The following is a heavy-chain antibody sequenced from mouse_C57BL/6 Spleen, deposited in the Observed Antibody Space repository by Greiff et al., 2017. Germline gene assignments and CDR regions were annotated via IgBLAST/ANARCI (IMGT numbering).Heavy chain of an antibody. J-gene: IGHJ4*01. CDR3: ARGGDDYAMDY. CDR1: GYSFNDYN. V-gene: IGHV1-39*01. CDR2: INPNYGTT. Sequence: EVQVVESGPELVKPGASVQISCKASGYSFNDYNMNWVKQSNGKSLEWIGVINPNYGTTSYNQQFKGKATLTVDQSSSTAYMQLNSLTSEDSAVYYCARGGDDYAMDYWGQGTSVTVSS.